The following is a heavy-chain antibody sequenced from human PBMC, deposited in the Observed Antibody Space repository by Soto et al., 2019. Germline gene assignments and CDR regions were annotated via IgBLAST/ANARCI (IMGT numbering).Heavy chain of an antibody. V-gene: IGHV4-39*01. CDR1: GGSISSSSYY. CDR2: IYCSGST. D-gene: IGHD3-9*01. Sequence: SETLSLTCTVSGGSISSSSYYWGWIRQPPGKGLEWIGSIYCSGSTYYNPSLKSRVTISVDTSKNQFSLKLSSVTAADTAVYYCASGQYVLRYFDWLSQFDYWGQGTLVTVSS. J-gene: IGHJ4*02. CDR3: ASGQYVLRYFDWLSQFDY.